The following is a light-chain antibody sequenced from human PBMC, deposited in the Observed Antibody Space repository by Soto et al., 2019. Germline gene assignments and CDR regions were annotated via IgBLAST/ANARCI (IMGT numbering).Light chain of an antibody. J-gene: IGKJ1*01. V-gene: IGKV1-5*03. Sequence: IHMTQSPSPLSASLGDRVTITCRASPSLTMCVAWYQQKPGKAPNLLISKTSSLESGVPSRFSGSGSGTEFTLTISSLQPDDFATYYCQHWTDYSWTFGQGTKVEVK. CDR2: KTS. CDR1: PSLTMC. CDR3: QHWTDYSWT.